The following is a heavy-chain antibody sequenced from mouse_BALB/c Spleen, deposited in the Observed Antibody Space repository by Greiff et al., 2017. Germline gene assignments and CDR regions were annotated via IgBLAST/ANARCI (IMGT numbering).Heavy chain of an antibody. D-gene: IGHD2-14*01. Sequence: EVKVVESGGGLVQPGGSLRLSCATSGFTFSDFYMEWVRQPPGKRLEWIAASRNKANDYTTEYSASVKGRFIVSRDTSQSILYLQMNALRAEDTAIYYCARGVPSWFAYWGQGTLVTVSA. CDR3: ARGVPSWFAY. J-gene: IGHJ3*01. CDR1: GFTFSDFY. CDR2: SRNKANDYTT. V-gene: IGHV7-1*02.